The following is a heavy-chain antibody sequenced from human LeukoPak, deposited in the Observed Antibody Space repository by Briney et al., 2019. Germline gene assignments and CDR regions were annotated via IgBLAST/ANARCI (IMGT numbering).Heavy chain of an antibody. CDR3: ARIPLWDYYFDY. CDR2: INHSGST. Sequence: SETLSLTCTVSGGSISGDYWTWIRQPAGKGLEWIGEINHSGSTNYNPSLKSRVTISVDTSKNQFSLKLSSVTAADTAVYYCARIPLWDYYFDYWGQGTLVTVSS. CDR1: GGSISGDY. D-gene: IGHD3-10*01. V-gene: IGHV4-34*01. J-gene: IGHJ4*02.